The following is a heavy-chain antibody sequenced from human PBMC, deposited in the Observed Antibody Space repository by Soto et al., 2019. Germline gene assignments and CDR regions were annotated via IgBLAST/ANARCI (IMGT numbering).Heavy chain of an antibody. J-gene: IGHJ4*02. D-gene: IGHD6-13*01. V-gene: IGHV3-53*01. CDR2: IFSGGST. Sequence: EVQLVESGGGLIQPGGSLRLSCAASGFTVSNNYMSWVRQAPGKGLEWVSVIFSGGSTYYADSVKGRFTISRDNSNNTLYLQMNSLRAEDTAVYYCARDMEDSSSWGNYWGQGTLVTVSS. CDR3: ARDMEDSSSWGNY. CDR1: GFTVSNNY.